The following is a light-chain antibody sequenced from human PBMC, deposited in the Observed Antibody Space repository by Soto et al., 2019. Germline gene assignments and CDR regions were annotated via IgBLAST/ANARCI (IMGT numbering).Light chain of an antibody. CDR1: QIINRY. CDR2: AAS. Sequence: DIQMTQSPSSLSASVGDRVTITCRASQIINRYLNWYQQKPGKAPKLLIYAASTLQSGVPSRFSGSGSGTDFTLTISCLQSEDFATYYCQQYYSYPLTFGGGTKVDIK. CDR3: QQYYSYPLT. J-gene: IGKJ4*01. V-gene: IGKV1-39*01.